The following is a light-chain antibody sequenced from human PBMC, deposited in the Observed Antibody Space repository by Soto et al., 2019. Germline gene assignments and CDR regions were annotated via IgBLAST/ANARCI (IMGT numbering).Light chain of an antibody. Sequence: QSALTQPPSVSGAPGQRVTFSCTGSSSNIGAGYDVHWYQQFPGTAPKLLISGNINRPSGIPDRFSGSKSGTSASLAITGLQTEDEADYYCQSYDVSLTAYVFGTGTKVTVL. V-gene: IGLV1-40*01. CDR2: GNI. CDR3: QSYDVSLTAYV. J-gene: IGLJ1*01. CDR1: SSNIGAGYD.